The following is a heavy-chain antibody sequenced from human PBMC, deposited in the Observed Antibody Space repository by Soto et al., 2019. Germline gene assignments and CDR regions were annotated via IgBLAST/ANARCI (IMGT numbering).Heavy chain of an antibody. J-gene: IGHJ5*02. CDR3: VYSTTQNWFDP. CDR1: GYTFTSYG. D-gene: IGHD4-17*01. CDR2: ISAYNGNT. Sequence: GASVKVSCKASGYTFTSYGISWVRQAPGQGLEWMGWISAYNGNTNYAQKLQGRVTMTTDTSTSTAYMELRSLRSDDTAVYYCVYSTTQNWFDPWGQGTLVTVSS. V-gene: IGHV1-18*01.